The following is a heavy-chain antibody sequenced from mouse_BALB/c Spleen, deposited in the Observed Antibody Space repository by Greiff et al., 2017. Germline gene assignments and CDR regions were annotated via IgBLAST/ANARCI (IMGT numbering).Heavy chain of an antibody. CDR2: IWSGGST. CDR3: AREHGYEDYAMDY. CDR1: GFSLTSYG. D-gene: IGHD2-2*01. Sequence: QVQLQESGPGLVQPSQSLSITCTVSGFSLTSYGVHWVRQSPGKGLEWLGVIWSGGSTDYNAAFISRLSISKANSKSQVFFKMHSLQADDAAIYYCAREHGYEDYAMDYWGQGTSVTVSS. J-gene: IGHJ4*01. V-gene: IGHV2-4-1*01.